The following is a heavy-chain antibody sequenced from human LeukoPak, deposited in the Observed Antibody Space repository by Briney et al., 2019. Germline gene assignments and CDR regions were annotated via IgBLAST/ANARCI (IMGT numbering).Heavy chain of an antibody. CDR2: IRYDGSNK. Sequence: PGGSLRLSCAASGFTFSSYGMHRVRQAPGKGLEWVAFIRYDGSNKYCADSVKGRFTISRDNSKNTLYLQMNSLRAEDTAVYYCAKDSGDFWSGYYTGIDAFDIWGQGTMVTVSS. J-gene: IGHJ3*02. V-gene: IGHV3-30*02. CDR3: AKDSGDFWSGYYTGIDAFDI. D-gene: IGHD3-3*01. CDR1: GFTFSSYG.